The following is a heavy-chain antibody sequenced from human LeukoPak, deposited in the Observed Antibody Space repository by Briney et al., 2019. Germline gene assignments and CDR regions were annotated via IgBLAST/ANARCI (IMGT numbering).Heavy chain of an antibody. CDR2: ISGSGGST. Sequence: SGGSLRLSCAASGYTFSSYAMSWVRQAPGRGLEWVSAISGSGGSTYYADSVKGRFTISRDNSKNTLYLQMNSLRAEDTAVYYCAKSDDYGDYRGQGTLVTVSS. V-gene: IGHV3-23*01. J-gene: IGHJ4*02. CDR3: AKSDDYGDY. CDR1: GYTFSSYA.